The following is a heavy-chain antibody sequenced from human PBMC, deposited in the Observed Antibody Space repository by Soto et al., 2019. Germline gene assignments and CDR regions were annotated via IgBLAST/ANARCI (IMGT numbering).Heavy chain of an antibody. J-gene: IGHJ4*02. CDR3: AADKTVTRKNDY. D-gene: IGHD4-17*01. V-gene: IGHV3-21*01. CDR1: GFTFSSYS. CDR2: ISSSSSYI. Sequence: PGGSLRLSCAASGFTFSSYSMNWVRQAPGKGLEWVSSISSSSSYIYYADSVKGRFTISRDNAKNSLYLQMNSLRAEDTAVYYCAADKTVTRKNDYWGQGTLVTVSS.